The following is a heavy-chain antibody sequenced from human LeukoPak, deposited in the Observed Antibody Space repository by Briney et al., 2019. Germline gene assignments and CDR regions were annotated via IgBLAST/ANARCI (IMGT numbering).Heavy chain of an antibody. CDR1: GFTFSDYY. J-gene: IGHJ6*02. V-gene: IGHV3-11*06. D-gene: IGHD3-10*01. Sequence: PGGSLRLSCAASGFTFSDYYMSWISQAPGEGLEWVSYISSSSYTNYARSVKGRFNIPRDNANNSLYLQLNSLRAEDTAVYYLSRDKMGRGVITGLGRDVWGQGTTVTVSS. CDR2: ISSSSYT. CDR3: SRDKMGRGVITGLGRDV.